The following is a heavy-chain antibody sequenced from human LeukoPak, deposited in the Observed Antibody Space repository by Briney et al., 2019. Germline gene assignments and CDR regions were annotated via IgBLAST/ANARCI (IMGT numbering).Heavy chain of an antibody. CDR2: IYHSGST. V-gene: IGHV4-38-2*02. J-gene: IGHJ4*02. CDR1: GYSISSGYY. CDR3: ARLRYGDYTIDY. D-gene: IGHD4-17*01. Sequence: PSETLSLTCTVSGYSISSGYYWGWIRQPPGKGLEWIGSIYHSGSTYYNPSLKSRVTISVDTSKNQFSLKLSSVTAADTAVYYCARLRYGDYTIDYWGQGTLVTVSS.